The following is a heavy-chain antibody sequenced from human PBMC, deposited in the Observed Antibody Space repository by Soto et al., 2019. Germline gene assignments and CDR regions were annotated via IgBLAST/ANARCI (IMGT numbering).Heavy chain of an antibody. V-gene: IGHV1-69*06. CDR2: LIPLFGTT. D-gene: IGHD7-27*01. CDR1: GGTFSGHA. CDR3: TRGPNWGYRFDA. Sequence: QVQLVQSGAEVRKPGSSVKVSCEASGGTFSGHAISWVRQAPGQGPEWMGGLIPLFGTTQQAQRFQGRLTATADKSTTTAYMELTSLRFEDTVIYYCTRGPNWGYRFDAWGQGTLVSVSS. J-gene: IGHJ4*02.